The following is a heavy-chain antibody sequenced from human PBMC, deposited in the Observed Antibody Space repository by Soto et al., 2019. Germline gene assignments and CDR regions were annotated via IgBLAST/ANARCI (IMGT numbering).Heavy chain of an antibody. CDR2: IIPICGTA. D-gene: IGHD4-17*01. Sequence: QVQLVQSGAEVKKPGSSVKVSCKASGGTFSSYAISWVRQAPGHGLECMGGIIPICGTANYAQKFQGRVTNTADESTSKSYMKRSSLRSEDTAVYYCARERLSYGYYIKPDGYYYYGIDVWGQGTKVTVSS. CDR3: ARERLSYGYYIKPDGYYYYGIDV. J-gene: IGHJ6*02. CDR1: GGTFSSYA. V-gene: IGHV1-69*01.